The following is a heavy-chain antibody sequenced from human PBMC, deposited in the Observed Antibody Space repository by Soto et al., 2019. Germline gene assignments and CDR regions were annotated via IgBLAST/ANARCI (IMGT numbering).Heavy chain of an antibody. V-gene: IGHV4-39*01. CDR3: ARHGMEWLLYRD. Sequence: SETLSLTCTVSGGSISSSSYYWGWIRQPPGKGLEWIGSIYYSGSTYYNPSLKNRVTISVDTSKNQFCLKLSSVTAADTAVYYCARHGMEWLLYRDWGQGTLVTVSS. D-gene: IGHD3-3*01. J-gene: IGHJ4*02. CDR2: IYYSGST. CDR1: GGSISSSSYY.